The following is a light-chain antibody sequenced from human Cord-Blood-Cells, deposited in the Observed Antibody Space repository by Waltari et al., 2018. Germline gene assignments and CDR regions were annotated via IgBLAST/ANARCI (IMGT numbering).Light chain of an antibody. V-gene: IGKV3-20*01. CDR2: GAS. J-gene: IGKJ1*01. CDR3: QQYGSSWT. CDR1: QSVSSSY. Sequence: EIVLTQSPGTLSLSPGERATLSCRASQSVSSSYLAWYQQKPGQAPRLLIYGASSRATGIPDRFSGSGSATDVTLTISRLEPEDFAVYYCQQYGSSWTFGQGTKVEIK.